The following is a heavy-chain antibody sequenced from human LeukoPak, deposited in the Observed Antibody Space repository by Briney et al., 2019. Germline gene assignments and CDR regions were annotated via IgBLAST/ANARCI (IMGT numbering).Heavy chain of an antibody. CDR2: ASYSGSP. CDR1: GDSISSSRYY. CDR3: ARHGWDYPSGTYYTFDP. Sequence: SETLSLTRTVSGDSISSSRYYWGWTRQPPGKGLEWIGSASYSGSPYYNPSPKSRVTTSVDTSKNQFSLRLSSVTATDTAMYYCARHGWDYPSGTYYTFDPWGQGTLVTVSS. J-gene: IGHJ5*02. D-gene: IGHD3-10*01. V-gene: IGHV4-39*01.